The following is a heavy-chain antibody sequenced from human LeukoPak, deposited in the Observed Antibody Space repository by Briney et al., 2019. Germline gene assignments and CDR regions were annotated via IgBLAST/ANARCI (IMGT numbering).Heavy chain of an antibody. Sequence: PGGSLRLSCAASGFTFSKYWMSWVRQAPGKGLEWVANIEQDGSEKYYVDSVKGRFTISRDNAKNSLYLQMNSLRAEDTAVYYCARVWEGSDSYYRPSDYWGQGTLVTVSS. V-gene: IGHV3-7*01. CDR2: IEQDGSEK. D-gene: IGHD3-10*01. CDR1: GFTFSKYW. CDR3: ARVWEGSDSYYRPSDY. J-gene: IGHJ4*02.